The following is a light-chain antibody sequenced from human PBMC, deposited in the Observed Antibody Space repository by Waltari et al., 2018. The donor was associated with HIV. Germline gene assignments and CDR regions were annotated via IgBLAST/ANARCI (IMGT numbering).Light chain of an antibody. J-gene: IGLJ3*02. CDR2: GNN. Sequence: QSVLTQPPSVSGAPGQRVTISCTGSSSNIGAHYDVHWYQQLPGTAPKLLIYGNNNRPSGVPDRFSGSKSGTSASLASTGLQAEDEADYYCQSYDSSLSGSGVFGGGTKLTVL. V-gene: IGLV1-40*01. CDR1: SSNIGAHYD. CDR3: QSYDSSLSGSGV.